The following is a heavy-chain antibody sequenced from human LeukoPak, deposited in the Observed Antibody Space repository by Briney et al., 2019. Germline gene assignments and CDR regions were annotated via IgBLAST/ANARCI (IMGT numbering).Heavy chain of an antibody. CDR2: IYNSGST. Sequence: SETLSLTCTVSGDSFSYFYWSWIRQPPEKGLEWIGYIYNSGSTDYNTSLKSRVTISLDTSKNQFSLNLNSVTAADTAVYYCARDSYDSSGYSDYWGQGTLVTVSS. V-gene: IGHV4-59*12. J-gene: IGHJ4*02. CDR3: ARDSYDSSGYSDY. CDR1: GDSFSYFY. D-gene: IGHD3-22*01.